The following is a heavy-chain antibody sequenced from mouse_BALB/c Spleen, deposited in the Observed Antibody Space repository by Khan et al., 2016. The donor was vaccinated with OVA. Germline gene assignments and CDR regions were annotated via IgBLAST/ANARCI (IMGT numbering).Heavy chain of an antibody. CDR2: ISYSGST. J-gene: IGHJ3*01. CDR1: GYSITSDYA. Sequence: VQLKESGPGLVKPSQSLSLTCTVTGYSITSDYAWNWIRPFPGNILEWMGYISYSGSTTYNPYLPSRISITRDTSKNQFFLQLNSVTTEDTATYYCARGFTYWGQGTLVTVSA. CDR3: ARGFTY. V-gene: IGHV3-2*02.